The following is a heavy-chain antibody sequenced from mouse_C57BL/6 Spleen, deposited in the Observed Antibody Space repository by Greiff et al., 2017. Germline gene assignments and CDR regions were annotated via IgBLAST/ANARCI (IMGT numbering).Heavy chain of an antibody. CDR2: IDPETGGT. Sequence: PLQQSGAELVRPGASVTLSCKASGYTFTDYEMHRVKQTPVHGLEWIGAIDPETGGTAYNQKFKGKAILTADKSPSTAYMELHGLASEDSAVDYCTRFGVGRLDYWGQGTTLTVSS. V-gene: IGHV1-15*01. D-gene: IGHD1-1*02. CDR3: TRFGVGRLDY. J-gene: IGHJ2*01. CDR1: GYTFTDYE.